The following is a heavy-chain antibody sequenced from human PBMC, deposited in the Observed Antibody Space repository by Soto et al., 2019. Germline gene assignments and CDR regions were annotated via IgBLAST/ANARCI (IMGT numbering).Heavy chain of an antibody. CDR2: IYYSGST. V-gene: IGHV4-39*01. CDR1: GGSISSSSYY. Sequence: QLQLQESGPGLVKPSETLSLTCTVSGGSISSSSYYWGWIRQPPGKGLEWIGSIYYSGSTYYNPSLKSRVTISVDTSKNQFSLKLSSVTAADTAVYYCARHLFEQWPNDAFDIWGQGTMVTVSS. J-gene: IGHJ3*02. D-gene: IGHD6-19*01. CDR3: ARHLFEQWPNDAFDI.